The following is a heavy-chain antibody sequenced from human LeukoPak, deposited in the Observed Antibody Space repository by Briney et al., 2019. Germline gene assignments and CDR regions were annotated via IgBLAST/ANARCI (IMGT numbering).Heavy chain of an antibody. CDR2: INHSGST. V-gene: IGHV4-34*01. J-gene: IGHJ3*02. CDR3: ASFIVGARHAFDI. D-gene: IGHD1-26*01. CDR1: GGSFSSYY. Sequence: PSETLSLTCAVYGGSFSSYYWSWIRQPPGKGLEWIGEINHSGSTNYNPSLKSRVTISVDTSKNHFSLKLSSATAADTAVYYCASFIVGARHAFDIWGQGTMVTVSS.